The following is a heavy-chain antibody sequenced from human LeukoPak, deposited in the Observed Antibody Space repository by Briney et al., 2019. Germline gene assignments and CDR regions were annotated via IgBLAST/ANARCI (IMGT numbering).Heavy chain of an antibody. Sequence: SETLSLTCAVSGGSISSSNWWSWVRQPPEKGLEWIGEIYHSGSTNYNPSLKSRVTIAVDKSKNQFSLKLSSVTAADTAVYYCARASHDYGDYSHFDYWGQGTLVTVSS. D-gene: IGHD4-17*01. CDR3: ARASHDYGDYSHFDY. V-gene: IGHV4-4*02. CDR1: GGSISSSNW. J-gene: IGHJ4*02. CDR2: IYHSGST.